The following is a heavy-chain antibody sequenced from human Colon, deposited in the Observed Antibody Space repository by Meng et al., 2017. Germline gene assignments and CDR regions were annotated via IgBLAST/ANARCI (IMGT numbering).Heavy chain of an antibody. J-gene: IGHJ4*02. CDR3: ARNPVIPGARTFDF. CDR1: GGSINSADYY. Sequence: QVQLQASGPGVVKPSQTLSLTCTISGGSINSADYYWNWIRQSPGKGLEWLGYIHSSGNTYYTPSLKSRLTMSLDTSKNQFSLRLTSVTAADTAVYYCARNPVIPGARTFDFRGQGALVTVSS. D-gene: IGHD2-2*01. V-gene: IGHV4-30-4*01. CDR2: IHSSGNT.